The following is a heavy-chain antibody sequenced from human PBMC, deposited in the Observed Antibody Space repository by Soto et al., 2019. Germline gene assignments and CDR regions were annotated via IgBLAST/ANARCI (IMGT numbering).Heavy chain of an antibody. CDR1: GFNFENYA. D-gene: IGHD4-17*01. CDR3: AKDKSTGEYSYYRYMDV. CDR2: ISWNSGQL. Sequence: EVQLVESGGGLVQPDRPLRLSCEASGFNFENYAMHWVRQVPGKGLEWVSAISWNSGQLDYADSVRGRFNISRDNGKNSLYLEMNSLRPDDTALYFCAKDKSTGEYSYYRYMDVWGRGTTVIVSS. V-gene: IGHV3-9*01. J-gene: IGHJ6*03.